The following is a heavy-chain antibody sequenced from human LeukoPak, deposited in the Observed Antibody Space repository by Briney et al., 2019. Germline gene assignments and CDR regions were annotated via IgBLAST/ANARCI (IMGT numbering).Heavy chain of an antibody. D-gene: IGHD2-15*01. CDR3: ARGTPLTGWSDPPSDY. CDR1: GGSLSGFY. V-gene: IGHV4-34*01. Sequence: SETLSLTCAVFGGSLSGFYWSWVRQPPGKGLEWIGEITHRGNTHYNPSLKGRVTVSGDTSKNQFSLKLDSVTGADTAVYYCARGTPLTGWSDPPSDYWGQGTLVTVSA. J-gene: IGHJ4*02. CDR2: ITHRGNT.